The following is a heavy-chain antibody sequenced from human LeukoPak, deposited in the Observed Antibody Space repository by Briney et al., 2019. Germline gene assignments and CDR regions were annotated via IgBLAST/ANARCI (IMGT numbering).Heavy chain of an antibody. CDR1: GFTFSSYE. V-gene: IGHV3-48*03. J-gene: IGHJ5*02. Sequence: PGGSLRPPCAASGFTFSSYEMNWVRQAPGKGLEWVSYISSSGSTIYYADSVKGRFTISRDNAKNSLYLQMNSLRAEDTAVYYCARVLRDGDYFAWGQGTLVTVSS. CDR2: ISSSGSTI. D-gene: IGHD4-17*01. CDR3: ARVLRDGDYFA.